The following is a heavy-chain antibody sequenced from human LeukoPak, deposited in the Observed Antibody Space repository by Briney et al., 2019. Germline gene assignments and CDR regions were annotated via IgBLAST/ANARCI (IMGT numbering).Heavy chain of an antibody. CDR1: GGSISSYY. V-gene: IGHV4-4*07. D-gene: IGHD6-13*01. J-gene: IGHJ6*03. Sequence: PSETLSLTCTVSGGSISSYYWSRIRQPAGKGLEWIGRIYTSGSTNYNPSLKSRVTISVDTSKNQFSLKLSSVTAADTAVYYCARVIAAAGSGWYYYYYMDVWGKGTTVTVSS. CDR3: ARVIAAAGSGWYYYYYMDV. CDR2: IYTSGST.